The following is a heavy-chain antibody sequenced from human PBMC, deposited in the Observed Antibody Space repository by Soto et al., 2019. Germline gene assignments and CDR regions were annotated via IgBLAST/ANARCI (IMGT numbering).Heavy chain of an antibody. V-gene: IGHV1-3*01. CDR2: INAGNGNT. J-gene: IGHJ4*02. Sequence: QVQLVQSGAEVKKPGASVKVSCKASGYTFTRYAMHWVRQAPGQRLEWMGWINAGNGNTKYSQKFQGRVTITRDTSASTAYMELSSLRSEDTAVYYCARGSKGVTTLLYWGQGTLVTVSS. D-gene: IGHD4-17*01. CDR1: GYTFTRYA. CDR3: ARGSKGVTTLLY.